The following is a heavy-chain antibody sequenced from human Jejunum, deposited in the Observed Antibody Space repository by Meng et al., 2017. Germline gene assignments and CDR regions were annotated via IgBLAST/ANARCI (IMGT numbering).Heavy chain of an antibody. CDR2: IYYSGSA. CDR1: GDSVSSGTYY. J-gene: IGHJ4*02. CDR3: ARVFGYGNYYDRTWNYYFDY. V-gene: IGHV4-61*01. D-gene: IGHD3-22*01. Sequence: SETLSLTCTVSGDSVSSGTYYWSWIRQPPGKGLEWIVYIYYSGSANYNPSLKSRVTISVDTSKNHFYQRLTSVTAADTSVYYYARVFGYGNYYDRTWNYYFDYWGQGTLVTVSS.